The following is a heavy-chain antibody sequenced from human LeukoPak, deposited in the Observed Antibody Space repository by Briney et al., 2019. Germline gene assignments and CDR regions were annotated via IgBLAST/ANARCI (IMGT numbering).Heavy chain of an antibody. CDR2: IIPIFGTA. J-gene: IGHJ2*01. CDR3: ARGRRGELSLYGEDWYFDL. Sequence: SVKASCKASGGTFSSYAISWVRQAPGQGLEWMGGIIPIFGTANYAQKFQGRVTITADESTSTAYMELSSLRSEDTAVYYCARGRRGELSLYGEDWYFDLWGRGTLVTVSS. CDR1: GGTFSSYA. V-gene: IGHV1-69*01. D-gene: IGHD3-16*02.